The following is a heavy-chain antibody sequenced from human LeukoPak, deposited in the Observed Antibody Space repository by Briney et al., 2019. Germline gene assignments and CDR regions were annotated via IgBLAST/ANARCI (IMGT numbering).Heavy chain of an antibody. D-gene: IGHD4/OR15-4a*01. CDR3: AKDHHRVYYYYYGMDV. CDR2: ISYDGSNK. Sequence: GGSLRLSCAASGFTFDDYAMHWVRQAPGKGLEWVAVISYDGSNKYYADSVKGRFTISRDNSKNTLYLQMNSLRAEDTAVYYCAKDHHRVYYYYYGMDVWGQGTTVTVSS. J-gene: IGHJ6*02. V-gene: IGHV3-30*18. CDR1: GFTFDDYA.